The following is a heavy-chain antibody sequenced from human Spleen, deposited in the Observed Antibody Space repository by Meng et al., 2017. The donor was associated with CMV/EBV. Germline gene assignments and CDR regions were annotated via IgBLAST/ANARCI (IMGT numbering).Heavy chain of an antibody. CDR2: IREDGSSK. J-gene: IGHJ4*02. CDR3: ATETLDPAAGYVV. CDR1: GFTFSTSW. Sequence: GESLKISCAASGFTFSTSWMSWVRQAPGKGLEWVANIREDGSSKYYADPVKGRFTISRDNAKNSLFLQMSSLRAEDTAVYYCATETLDPAAGYVVWGQGTLVTVSS. D-gene: IGHD5-18*01. V-gene: IGHV3-7*01.